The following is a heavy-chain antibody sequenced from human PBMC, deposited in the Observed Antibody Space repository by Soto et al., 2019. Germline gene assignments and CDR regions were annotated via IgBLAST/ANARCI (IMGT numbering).Heavy chain of an antibody. J-gene: IGHJ4*02. CDR2: IWYDGSNK. Sequence: QVQLVESGGGVVQPGRSLRLSCAASGFTFSSYGMHWVRQAPGKGLEWVAVIWYDGSNKYYADSVKGRFTISRDNSKNTLYLQMNGLRAEDTAVYYCASKSPRVRGLDYWGQGTLVTVSS. CDR1: GFTFSSYG. V-gene: IGHV3-33*01. D-gene: IGHD3-10*01. CDR3: ASKSPRVRGLDY.